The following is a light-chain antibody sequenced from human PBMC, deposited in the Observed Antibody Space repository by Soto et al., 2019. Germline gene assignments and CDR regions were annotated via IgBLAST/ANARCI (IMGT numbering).Light chain of an antibody. CDR3: QQYKSSST. Sequence: DIQMTQSPSTLSASVGDRITITCRASQNVGTWLAWYQQKPGKAPKVLIYKASSLQSEVPSRFSGSGSGTEFTLTITSLQPDDFGVYYCQQYKSSSTFGQGTKVDIK. CDR1: QNVGTW. V-gene: IGKV1-5*03. CDR2: KAS. J-gene: IGKJ1*01.